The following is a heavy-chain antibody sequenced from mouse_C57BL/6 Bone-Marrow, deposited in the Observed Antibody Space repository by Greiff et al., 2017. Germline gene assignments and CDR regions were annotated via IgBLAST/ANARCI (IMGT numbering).Heavy chain of an antibody. D-gene: IGHD1-1*01. V-gene: IGHV14-4*01. Sequence: VQLQQSGAELVRPGASVKLSCTASGFNIKDDYMHWVKQRPEQGLEWIGWIDPENGDTEYASKFQGKATITADTSSNTAYLQLSSLTSEDTAVYYCAAPNTTGRGYWYFDDWGKGTTVTVSA. CDR2: IDPENGDT. CDR3: AAPNTTGRGYWYFDD. CDR1: GFNIKDDY. J-gene: IGHJ1*03.